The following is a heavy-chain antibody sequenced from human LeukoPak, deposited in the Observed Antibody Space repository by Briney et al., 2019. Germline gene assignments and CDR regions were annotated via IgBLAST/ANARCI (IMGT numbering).Heavy chain of an antibody. Sequence: PSETLSLTCSVSDGSVSSADFYWSWIRQHPGKGLEWIGHIHYSGRTHYNPSLKSRVAISLDTSKNQFSLKLGSVTAADTAVYYCARDRYSGYDWDFYYYGMDVWGKGTTVTVSS. CDR2: IHYSGRT. CDR3: ARDRYSGYDWDFYYYGMDV. V-gene: IGHV4-31*03. J-gene: IGHJ6*04. CDR1: DGSVSSADFY. D-gene: IGHD5-12*01.